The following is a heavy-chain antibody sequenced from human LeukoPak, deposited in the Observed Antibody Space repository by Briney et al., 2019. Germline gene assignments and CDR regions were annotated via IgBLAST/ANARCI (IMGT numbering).Heavy chain of an antibody. CDR1: GNYW. Sequence: GGSLRLSCAASGNYWMHWVRQAPGKGLVWVSHINSDGSWTSYADSVKGRFTISKDNAKNTVYLQMNNPRAEDTAVYYCVSFYEAYWGRGTLVTVSS. D-gene: IGHD2/OR15-2a*01. CDR2: INSDGSWT. J-gene: IGHJ4*02. CDR3: VSFYEAY. V-gene: IGHV3-74*01.